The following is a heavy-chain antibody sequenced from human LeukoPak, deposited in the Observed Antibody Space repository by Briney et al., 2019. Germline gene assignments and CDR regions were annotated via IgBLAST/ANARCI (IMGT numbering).Heavy chain of an antibody. V-gene: IGHV3-7*01. CDR3: GYTNNFYH. CDR1: GLSFSGQW. D-gene: IGHD3-16*02. Sequence: PGGSLRLSCVASGLSFSGQWLNWVRQAPGQGLEWVANIKHDGAEKHYVDSVKGRFTISRDDGQNSLSLHMNSVRAEDTAVYYCGYTNNFYHWGQGALVVVSA. CDR2: IKHDGAEK. J-gene: IGHJ4*02.